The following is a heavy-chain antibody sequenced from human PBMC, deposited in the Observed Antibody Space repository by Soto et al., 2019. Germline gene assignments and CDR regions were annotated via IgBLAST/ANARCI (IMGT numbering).Heavy chain of an antibody. D-gene: IGHD2-8*01. CDR3: ARASNRDDAFDI. J-gene: IGHJ3*02. V-gene: IGHV3-33*01. CDR2: IWYDGSNK. CDR1: GFTFSSYG. Sequence: QVQLVESGGGVVQPGRSLRLSCAASGFTFSSYGMHWVRQAPGKGLEWVAVIWYDGSNKYYADSVKGRFTISRDNSKNTLYLQMNGLRAEDTAVYYCARASNRDDAFDIWGQGTMVTVSS.